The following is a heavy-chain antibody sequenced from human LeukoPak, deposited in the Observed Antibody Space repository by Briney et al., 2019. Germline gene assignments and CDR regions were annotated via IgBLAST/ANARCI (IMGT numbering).Heavy chain of an antibody. CDR1: GYTFTSYG. V-gene: IGHV1-18*01. J-gene: IGHJ4*02. CDR2: ISAYNGNT. Sequence: ASVKVTCKASGYTFTSYGISWLRQAPGQGLEWMGWISAYNGNTNYAQKLQGRVPMTTDTSTSTAYMERRSLRSDDTAVYYCARAGLWFGELSVDYWGQGTLVTVSS. D-gene: IGHD3-10*01. CDR3: ARAGLWFGELSVDY.